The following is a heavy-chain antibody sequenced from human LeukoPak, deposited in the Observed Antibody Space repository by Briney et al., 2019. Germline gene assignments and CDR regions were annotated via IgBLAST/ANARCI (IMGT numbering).Heavy chain of an antibody. CDR2: LSHDGMNA. CDR3: AKDGSQYSSGPECDP. D-gene: IGHD6-19*01. J-gene: IGHJ5*02. V-gene: IGHV3-23*01. CDR1: GLHFSGTA. Sequence: GGSLRLSCAASGLHFSGTAMSWVRQAPGKGLEWVSALSHDGMNAYYADSVKGRFTISRDNSKTTVSMEMSSLTAADTGVYYCAKDGSQYSSGPECDPRGQGALVTVSP.